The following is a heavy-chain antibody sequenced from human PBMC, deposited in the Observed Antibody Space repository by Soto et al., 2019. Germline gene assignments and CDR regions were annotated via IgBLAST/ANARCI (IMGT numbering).Heavy chain of an antibody. Sequence: SGPTLVNPTQTLTLTCTFPGFSLSTSGVSVGWIRQPPGKALEWLALIYWDDYKRYSPSLKSRLTITKDTSKNQVVLRMTNMDPVDTATYYCAHSRCGGDCLQSYPSHYYYGMDVWGQGTTVTVSS. D-gene: IGHD2-21*02. J-gene: IGHJ6*02. CDR3: AHSRCGGDCLQSYPSHYYYGMDV. V-gene: IGHV2-5*02. CDR1: GFSLSTSGVS. CDR2: IYWDDYK.